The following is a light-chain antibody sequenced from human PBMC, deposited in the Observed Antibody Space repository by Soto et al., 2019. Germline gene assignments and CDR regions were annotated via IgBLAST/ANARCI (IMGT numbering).Light chain of an antibody. CDR3: QQRSNWIT. Sequence: EVVMTQSPATLSVSPGYKVSPSCRANQTISNTLAWYQQKPGQTPRLLIYAASTRATGVSARFSGSGSGTEFTLTISSLEPEDFAVYYCQQRSNWITCGQGTRLEI. CDR1: QTISNT. V-gene: IGKV3-11*01. J-gene: IGKJ5*01. CDR2: AAS.